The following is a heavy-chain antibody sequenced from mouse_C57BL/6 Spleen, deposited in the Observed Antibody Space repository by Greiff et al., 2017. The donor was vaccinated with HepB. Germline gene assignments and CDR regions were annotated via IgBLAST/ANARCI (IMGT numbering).Heavy chain of an antibody. J-gene: IGHJ4*01. D-gene: IGHD2-4*01. CDR3: ARSGYYDYPYDYAMDY. Sequence: VQLQQSGPELVKPGASVKMSCKASGYTFTDYNMHWVKQSHGKSLEWIGYINPNNGGTSYNQKLKGKATLTVNKSSGTAYMEHRSLTSEASAVYDCARSGYYDYPYDYAMDYWGQGTSVTVSS. CDR1: GYTFTDYN. V-gene: IGHV1-22*01. CDR2: INPNNGGT.